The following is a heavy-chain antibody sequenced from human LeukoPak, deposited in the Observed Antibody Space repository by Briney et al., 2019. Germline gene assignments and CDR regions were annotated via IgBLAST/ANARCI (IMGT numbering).Heavy chain of an antibody. D-gene: IGHD2-21*02. CDR3: AKDKSTAIRYYFDY. CDR1: GFTFSGYA. J-gene: IGHJ4*02. V-gene: IGHV3-23*01. CDR2: ISGNGDSR. Sequence: GGSLRLSCAASGFTFSGYAMSWVRQAPGKGLEWVSAISGNGDSRYYADSVKGRFTISRDNSKNTLYLQMNSLRAEDTAVYYCAKDKSTAIRYYFDYWGQGTLVTVSS.